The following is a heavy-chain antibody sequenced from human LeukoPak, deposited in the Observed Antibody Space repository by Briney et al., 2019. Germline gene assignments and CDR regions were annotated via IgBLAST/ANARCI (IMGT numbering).Heavy chain of an antibody. CDR1: GFTFSSYG. CDR2: IWYDGSNK. CDR3: ARAPVGGMITFGGVIVPYYFDY. J-gene: IGHJ4*02. D-gene: IGHD3-16*02. Sequence: TGGSLRLSCAASGFTFSSYGMHWVRQAPGKGLEWVAVIWYDGSNKYYADSVKGRFTISRDNSKNTLYLQMNSLRAEDTAVYYCARAPVGGMITFGGVIVPYYFDYWGQGTLVTVSS. V-gene: IGHV3-33*01.